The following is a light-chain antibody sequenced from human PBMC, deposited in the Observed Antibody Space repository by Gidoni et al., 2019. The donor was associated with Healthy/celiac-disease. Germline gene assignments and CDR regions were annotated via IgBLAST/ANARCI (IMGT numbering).Light chain of an antibody. CDR3: RQRNQRPPIT. CDR2: EFS. J-gene: IGKJ5*01. V-gene: IGKV2D-29*01. CDR1: QRLLHSDAKIY. Sequence: DIVITPPPLPPSVTRGQPASISCKSSQRLLHSDAKIYLYWYLQKTGQPPQLLIYEFSNRCSGGPDRFSGSGSGTDFSLKISRVEAEDVGVVYYRQRNQRPPITFGQGTRLEMK.